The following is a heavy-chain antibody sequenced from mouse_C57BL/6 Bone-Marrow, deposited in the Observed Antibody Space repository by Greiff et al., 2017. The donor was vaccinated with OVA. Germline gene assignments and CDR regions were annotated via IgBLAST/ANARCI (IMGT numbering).Heavy chain of an antibody. CDR2: IDPSDSYT. V-gene: IGHV1-69*01. D-gene: IGHD2-1*01. CDR1: GYTFTSYW. J-gene: IGHJ1*03. CDR3: AREGHLLWYFDV. Sequence: VQLQQPGAELVTPGASVKLSCKASGYTFTSYWMHWVKQRPGQGLEWIGEIDPSDSYTNYNQKFKGKSTLTVDKSSSTAYMQLSSLASEDSAVYYCAREGHLLWYFDVWGTGTTVTVSS.